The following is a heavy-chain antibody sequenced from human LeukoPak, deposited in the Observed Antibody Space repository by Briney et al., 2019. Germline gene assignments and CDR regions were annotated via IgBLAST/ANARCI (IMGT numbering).Heavy chain of an antibody. D-gene: IGHD1-26*01. CDR2: IYYSGST. CDR1: GGSVSSSSYY. Sequence: PSETLSLTCTVSGGSVSSSSYYWGWIRQPPGKGLEWIGSIYYSGSTYYNPSLKSRVTISVDTSKNQFSLKLSSVTAADTAVYYCARQGTAPPKTIYSGSYYSTSSQFDYWGQGTLVTVSS. J-gene: IGHJ4*02. V-gene: IGHV4-39*01. CDR3: ARQGTAPPKTIYSGSYYSTSSQFDY.